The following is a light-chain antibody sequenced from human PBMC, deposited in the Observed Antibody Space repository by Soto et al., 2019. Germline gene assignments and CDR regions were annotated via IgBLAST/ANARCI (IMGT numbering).Light chain of an antibody. CDR1: SSDIGSNNY. CDR3: SSYTTTTRL. Sequence: QSALTPPASVSGSPGQSITISCTGTSSDIGSNNYVSWYQQHPGKAPKLMIYEVSNRPSGVSNHFSGSKSGNTASLTLSGLQAEDEAVYYCSSYTTTTRLCGGGTKLTVL. J-gene: IGLJ3*02. CDR2: EVS. V-gene: IGLV2-14*01.